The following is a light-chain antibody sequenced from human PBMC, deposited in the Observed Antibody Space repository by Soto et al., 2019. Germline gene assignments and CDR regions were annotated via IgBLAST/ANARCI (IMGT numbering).Light chain of an antibody. Sequence: IPMTQSPSALSLSVGDGVTITCRASESISNYLNWYQQKPGRAPKLLIHAASTLQSGVPSRFSGSGSGTDYTLTISSLQPEDFATYSCQQSYTTPWTFGLGTKVDIK. CDR2: AAS. V-gene: IGKV1-39*01. CDR1: ESISNY. CDR3: QQSYTTPWT. J-gene: IGKJ1*01.